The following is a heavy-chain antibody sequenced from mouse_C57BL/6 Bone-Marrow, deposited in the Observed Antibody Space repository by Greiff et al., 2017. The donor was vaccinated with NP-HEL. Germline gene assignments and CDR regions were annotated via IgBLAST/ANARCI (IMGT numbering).Heavy chain of an antibody. D-gene: IGHD2-4*01. J-gene: IGHJ4*01. CDR2: IYPGSGST. V-gene: IGHV1-55*01. CDR3: ARTTMITTRSVRYAMDY. Sequence: QVQLQQPGAELVKPGASVKMSCKASGYTFTSYWITWVKQRPGQGLEWIGDIYPGSGSTNYNEKFKSKATLTVDKSSSTAYMQLSSLTSEDTAVYYCARTTMITTRSVRYAMDYWGQGTSVTVSS. CDR1: GYTFTSYW.